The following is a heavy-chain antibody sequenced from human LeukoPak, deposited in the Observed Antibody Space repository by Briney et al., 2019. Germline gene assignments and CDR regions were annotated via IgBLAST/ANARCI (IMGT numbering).Heavy chain of an antibody. J-gene: IGHJ4*02. CDR2: ISSSSSYI. CDR3: ARGGAFDFWSGYSR. Sequence: GGSLRLSCAASGFTFSIYSMIWVRQAPGRGLEWVSSISSSSSYIYYADSVKGRFTISRDNAKNSLYLQMNSLRAEDTAVYYCARGGAFDFWSGYSRWGQGTLVTVSS. CDR1: GFTFSIYS. V-gene: IGHV3-21*01. D-gene: IGHD3-3*01.